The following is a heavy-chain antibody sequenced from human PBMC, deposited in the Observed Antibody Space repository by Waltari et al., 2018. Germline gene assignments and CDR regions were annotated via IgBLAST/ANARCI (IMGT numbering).Heavy chain of an antibody. CDR3: ARYYYESARFH. Sequence: EVQLVESGGGLVQPGGSLRLSCSASGFTFSDYSMHWVRQAPGKGREFVSTMRSTGGLTYYADSVKGRFTVSRDSSKNTLFLQMSSLRPEDTAVYYCARYYYESARFHWGRGTLVTVSS. CDR1: GFTFSDYS. D-gene: IGHD3-22*01. V-gene: IGHV3-64D*06. J-gene: IGHJ4*02. CDR2: MRSTGGLT.